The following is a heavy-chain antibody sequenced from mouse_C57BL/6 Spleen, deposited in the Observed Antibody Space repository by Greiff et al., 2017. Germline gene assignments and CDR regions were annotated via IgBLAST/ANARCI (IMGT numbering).Heavy chain of an antibody. CDR3: ARGYYGSSYRYFDV. J-gene: IGHJ1*03. CDR1: GYSFTGYY. Sequence: EVKLQESGPELVKPGASVQISCKASGYSFTGYYMNWVKQSPEKSLEWIGEINPSTGGTTYNQKFKAKATLTVDKSSSTAYMQLKSLTSEDSAVYYCARGYYGSSYRYFDVWGTGTTVTVSS. CDR2: INPSTGGT. V-gene: IGHV1-42*01. D-gene: IGHD1-1*01.